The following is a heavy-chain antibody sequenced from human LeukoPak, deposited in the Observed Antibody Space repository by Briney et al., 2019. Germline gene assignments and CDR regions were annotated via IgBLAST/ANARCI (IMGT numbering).Heavy chain of an antibody. D-gene: IGHD3-3*01. Sequence: GASVKVSCKASGYTFTSYAMNWVRQAPGQGLEWMGWINTNTGNPTYAQGFTGRFVFSLDTSVTTAYLQISSLKAEDTAVYYCARGGNGITIFGVENYYMDVWGKGTTVTVSS. CDR1: GYTFTSYA. V-gene: IGHV7-4-1*02. J-gene: IGHJ6*03. CDR3: ARGGNGITIFGVENYYMDV. CDR2: INTNTGNP.